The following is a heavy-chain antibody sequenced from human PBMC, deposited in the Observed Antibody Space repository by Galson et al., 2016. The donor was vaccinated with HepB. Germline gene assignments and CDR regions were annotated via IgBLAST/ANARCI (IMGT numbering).Heavy chain of an antibody. CDR1: GFTVSTNY. D-gene: IGHD2-2*01. CDR3: ARDSPLPAAFDY. CDR2: IYSDDST. J-gene: IGHJ4*02. V-gene: IGHV3-66*01. Sequence: SLRLSCAASGFTVSTNYMSWVRQAPGKGLEWVSVIYSDDSTYYADSVKGRFTISRDNSKNTVYFQLNSLRVEDTAVYYCARDSPLPAAFDYWAREPWSPSPQ.